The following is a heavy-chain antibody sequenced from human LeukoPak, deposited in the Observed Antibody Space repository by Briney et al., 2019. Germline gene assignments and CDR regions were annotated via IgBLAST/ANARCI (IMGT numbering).Heavy chain of an antibody. CDR2: ISHSGST. J-gene: IGHJ4*02. D-gene: IGHD6-19*01. V-gene: IGHV4-61*01. CDR1: GGSVSSGTYS. CDR3: ARAQGMAVAGRAYYFDY. Sequence: PSETLSLACTVSGGSVSSGTYSWSWIRQPPGKGLEWIGYISHSGSTIYNPSLKSRVTISVDTSKNQFSLNLSSVTAADTAVFYCARAQGMAVAGRAYYFDYWGQGTLVTVSS.